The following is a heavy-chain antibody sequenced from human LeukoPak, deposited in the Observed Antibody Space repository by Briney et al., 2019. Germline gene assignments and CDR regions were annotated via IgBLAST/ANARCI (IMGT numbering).Heavy chain of an antibody. D-gene: IGHD6-19*01. CDR3: ATDGAVAGTAYPEY. Sequence: ASVKVSCKPSGYTITGYYIHWVRQAPGQGLEWMGWINPNSGGTKYAQKFQGRVTMTRDTSISTAYMELSSLTSDDTALYYCATDGAVAGTAYPEYWGQGTLVTVSS. J-gene: IGHJ4*02. CDR2: INPNSGGT. V-gene: IGHV1-2*02. CDR1: GYTITGYY.